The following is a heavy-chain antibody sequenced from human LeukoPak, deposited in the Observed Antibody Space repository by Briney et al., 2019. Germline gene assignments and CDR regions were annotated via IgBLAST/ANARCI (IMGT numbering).Heavy chain of an antibody. CDR2: ISAYNGKT. D-gene: IGHD4-11*01. V-gene: IGHV1-18*01. J-gene: IGHJ4*02. CDR3: AIAEVKTSRNKYIDG. CDR1: GYTFTSYG. Sequence: ASVKVSCKAFGYTFTSYGISWLRQAPGQGLEWMGWISAYNGKTNYVQDLQGRLTFTTDASTNTAYMELRNLRSDDTAAYFCAIAEVKTSRNKYIDGCGQGTLVAVSS.